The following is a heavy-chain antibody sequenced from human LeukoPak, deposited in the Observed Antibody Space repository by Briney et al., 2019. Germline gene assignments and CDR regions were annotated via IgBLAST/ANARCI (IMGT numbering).Heavy chain of an antibody. Sequence: ASVKVSCKASGYTFTGYYVHWVRQAPGQGLEWMGWINPNSGGTNYAQKFQGRVTMTRGTSTSTVYMELSSLRSEDTAVYYCARLTYYYDSSGPYGLGAFDIWGQGTMVTVSS. CDR3: ARLTYYYDSSGPYGLGAFDI. J-gene: IGHJ3*02. CDR2: INPNSGGT. D-gene: IGHD3-22*01. V-gene: IGHV1-2*02. CDR1: GYTFTGYY.